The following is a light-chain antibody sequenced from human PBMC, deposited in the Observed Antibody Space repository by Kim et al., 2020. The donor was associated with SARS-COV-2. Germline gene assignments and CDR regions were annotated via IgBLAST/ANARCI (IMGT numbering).Light chain of an antibody. CDR3: AAWDDSLSGHVV. CDR1: STNIGSNY. V-gene: IGLV1-47*01. J-gene: IGLJ2*01. CDR2: RNN. Sequence: ELTQPPSASGTPGQRVTISCSGSSTNIGSNYVYWYQQLPGTAPKLLIYRNNQRPSGVPDRFSGSKSGTSASLAISGLRSEDEADYYCAAWDDSLSGHVVFGGGTQLTVL.